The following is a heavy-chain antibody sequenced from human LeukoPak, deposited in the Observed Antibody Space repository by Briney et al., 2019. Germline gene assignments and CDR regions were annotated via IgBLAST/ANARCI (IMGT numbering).Heavy chain of an antibody. V-gene: IGHV5-51*01. J-gene: IGHJ4*02. D-gene: IGHD3-3*01. CDR2: IYPGDSDT. CDR1: GYSFTSYW. CDR3: ARFGGTFFFAPKYYFDY. Sequence: GESLKISCKGSGYSFTSYWIGWVRQMPGKGLEWMGIIYPGDSDTRYSPSFQGQVTISADKSISTAYLQWSSLKASDTAMYYCARFGGTFFFAPKYYFDYWGQGTLVTVSS.